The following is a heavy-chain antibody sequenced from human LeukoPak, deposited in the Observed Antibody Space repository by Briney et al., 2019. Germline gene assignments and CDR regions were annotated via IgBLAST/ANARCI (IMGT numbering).Heavy chain of an antibody. CDR1: GFTFSSYG. CDR3: ARGFRAFDF. Sequence: PGRSLRLSCAASGFTFSSYGMHWVRQAPGQGLEWVAVIWYDGSNKYYADSVKGRFTISRDNSKNTLYLQMDSLRAEDTAVYYCARGFRAFDFWAQGTMVTVSS. V-gene: IGHV3-33*01. CDR2: IWYDGSNK. J-gene: IGHJ3*01.